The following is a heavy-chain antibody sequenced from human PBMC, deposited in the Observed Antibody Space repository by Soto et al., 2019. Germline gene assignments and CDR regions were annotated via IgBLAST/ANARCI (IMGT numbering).Heavy chain of an antibody. D-gene: IGHD3-16*01. CDR1: GGSISSYY. Sequence: SETLSLTCTVSGGSISSYYWSWIRQPPGKGLEWIGYIYYSGSTNYNPSLKSRVTISVDTSKNQFSLKLSSVTAADTAVYYCAGARPLLGVDYWGQGTLVTVSS. J-gene: IGHJ4*02. CDR3: AGARPLLGVDY. V-gene: IGHV4-59*01. CDR2: IYYSGST.